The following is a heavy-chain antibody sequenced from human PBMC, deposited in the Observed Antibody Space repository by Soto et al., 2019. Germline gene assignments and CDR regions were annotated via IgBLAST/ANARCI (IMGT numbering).Heavy chain of an antibody. D-gene: IGHD4-17*01. V-gene: IGHV3-74*01. J-gene: IGHJ5*02. CDR1: GFTFSGFW. CDR3: TRHGSGDYFLFDP. Sequence: EVRLVESGGCLVQPGGSLRLSCAASGFTFSGFWMHWVRQAPGKGLVWVSRASPDGTSTSYADSVKGRFTISRDNAKNTLYMEMNSLRDEDTAVYYCTRHGSGDYFLFDPWGQGTLVTVSS. CDR2: ASPDGTST.